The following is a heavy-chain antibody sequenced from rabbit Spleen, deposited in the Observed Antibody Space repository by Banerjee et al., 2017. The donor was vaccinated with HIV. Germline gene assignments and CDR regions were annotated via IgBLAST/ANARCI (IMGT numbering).Heavy chain of an antibody. J-gene: IGHJ6*01. CDR3: ARDTGSSFSSYGMDL. V-gene: IGHV1S40*01. CDR1: GFSFSSRYY. Sequence: QQLEESGGDLVKPGASLTLTCTASGFSFSSRYYMCWVRQAPGKGLEWIACIDTGDGDTYFANWAKGRFTISKTSSTTVTLQLNSLTVADTATYFCARDTGSSFSSYGMDLWGPGTLVTVS. CDR2: IDTGDGDT. D-gene: IGHD8-1*01.